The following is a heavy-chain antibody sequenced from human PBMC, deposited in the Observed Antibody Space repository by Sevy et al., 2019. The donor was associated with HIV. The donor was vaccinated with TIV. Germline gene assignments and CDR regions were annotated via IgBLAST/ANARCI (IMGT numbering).Heavy chain of an antibody. CDR3: ARDRHLDCYDSSGIWDAFDI. Sequence: ASVKVSCKASGGTFSSYAISWVRQAPGQGLEWMGGIIPIFGTANDAQKFQGRVTITADESTSTAYMELSSLRSEDTAVYYCARDRHLDCYDSSGIWDAFDIWGQGTMVTVSS. J-gene: IGHJ3*02. CDR1: GGTFSSYA. V-gene: IGHV1-69*13. D-gene: IGHD3-22*01. CDR2: IIPIFGTA.